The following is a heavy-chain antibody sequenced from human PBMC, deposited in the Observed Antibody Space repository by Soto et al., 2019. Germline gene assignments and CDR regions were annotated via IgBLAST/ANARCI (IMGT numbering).Heavy chain of an antibody. CDR1: GGSISSYY. J-gene: IGHJ6*02. CDR3: ARVVRTGTTYYYYGMDV. CDR2: IYYSGST. Sequence: SETLSLTCTVSGGSISSYYWRWIRQPPGKGLEWIGYIYYSGSTNYNPSLKSRVTISVDTSKNQSSLRLSSVTAADTAVYYWARVVRTGTTYYYYGMDVWGQGTTVTVSS. V-gene: IGHV4-59*01. D-gene: IGHD1-7*01.